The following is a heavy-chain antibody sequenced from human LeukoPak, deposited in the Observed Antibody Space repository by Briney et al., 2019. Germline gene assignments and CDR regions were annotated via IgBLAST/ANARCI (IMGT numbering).Heavy chain of an antibody. CDR2: INPSGGST. V-gene: IGHV1-46*01. J-gene: IGHJ4*02. CDR1: GYTFTSYY. CDR3: ARGQYYYDSSGYPTPFDY. Sequence: GASVKASCKASGYTFTSYYMHWVRQAPGQGLEWMGIINPSGGSTSYAQKFQGRVTMTRDTSTSTVYMELSSLRSEDTAVYYCARGQYYYDSSGYPTPFDYWGQGTLVTVSS. D-gene: IGHD3-22*01.